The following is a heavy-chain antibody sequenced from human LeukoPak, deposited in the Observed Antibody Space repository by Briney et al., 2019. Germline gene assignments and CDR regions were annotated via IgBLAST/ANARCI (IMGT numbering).Heavy chain of an antibody. CDR2: INTDGSSK. Sequence: GGSLRLSCAASGFTFSSYCMHWVRHAPGKGLVWVSRINTDGSSKNYADSVKGRFTLSRDNTHNTLYLQIISLRAEDTDVYYCVPLASGWSKGFFDYWGQGTLVTVSS. CDR3: VPLASGWSKGFFDY. V-gene: IGHV3-74*01. D-gene: IGHD6-19*01. CDR1: GFTFSSYC. J-gene: IGHJ4*02.